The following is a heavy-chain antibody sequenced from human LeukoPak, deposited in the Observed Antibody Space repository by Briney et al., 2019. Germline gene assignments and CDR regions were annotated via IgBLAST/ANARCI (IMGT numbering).Heavy chain of an antibody. Sequence: SETLSLTCTVSGGTISRYDRSWIRQPPGKGLEWIGYIYYSGSTNYNPSLKSRVTISVDTSKNQFSLKLSSVTAADTAVYYCTTHDLDVTGAGVDYFDNWGQGTLVTVSS. V-gene: IGHV4-59*08. CDR1: GGTISRYD. J-gene: IGHJ4*02. CDR2: IYYSGST. CDR3: TTHDLDVTGAGVDYFDN. D-gene: IGHD1-26*01.